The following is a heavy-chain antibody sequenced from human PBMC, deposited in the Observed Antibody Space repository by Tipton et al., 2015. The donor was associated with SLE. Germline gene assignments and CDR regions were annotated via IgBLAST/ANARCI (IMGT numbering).Heavy chain of an antibody. CDR3: ARELYDYVWGSYRYTVLGAFDI. CDR2: IYYSGST. J-gene: IGHJ3*02. V-gene: IGHV4-39*02. Sequence: TLSLTCNVSGDSISSRNYSCVWIRQPPGQGLEWIGSIYYSGSTYYNPSPKSRVPISVDTSKKQFSLKVTSVTAADTAVYYCARELYDYVWGSYRYTVLGAFDIWGQGTMVTVSS. D-gene: IGHD3-16*02. CDR1: GDSISSRNYS.